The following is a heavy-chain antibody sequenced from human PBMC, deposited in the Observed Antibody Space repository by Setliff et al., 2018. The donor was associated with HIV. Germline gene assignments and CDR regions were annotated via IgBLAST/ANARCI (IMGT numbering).Heavy chain of an antibody. CDR3: ASEVIPGIAVAGPIAPLDAFDI. D-gene: IGHD6-19*01. Sequence: PGGSLRLSCAASGFTFSSYGMHWVRQAPGKGLEWVAVIWYDGSNKYYADSVKGRFTISRDNSKNTLYLQMNSLRAEDTAVYYCASEVIPGIAVAGPIAPLDAFDIWGQGTMVTVSS. J-gene: IGHJ3*02. CDR2: IWYDGSNK. V-gene: IGHV3-33*01. CDR1: GFTFSSYG.